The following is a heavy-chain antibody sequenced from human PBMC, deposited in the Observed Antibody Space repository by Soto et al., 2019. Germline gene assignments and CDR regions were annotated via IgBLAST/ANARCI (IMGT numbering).Heavy chain of an antibody. V-gene: IGHV1-69*01. D-gene: IGHD3-10*01. J-gene: IGHJ6*02. CDR2: IIPIFGTA. CDR3: ARARGSGSNSLGYYGMDV. Sequence: QVQLVQSGAEVKKPGSSVKVSCKASGGTFSSYAISWVRQAPGQGLEWMGGIIPIFGTANYAQKFQGRVTITADESTSTAYMELSSLRSEDTAVYYCARARGSGSNSLGYYGMDVWGQGTTVTVSS. CDR1: GGTFSSYA.